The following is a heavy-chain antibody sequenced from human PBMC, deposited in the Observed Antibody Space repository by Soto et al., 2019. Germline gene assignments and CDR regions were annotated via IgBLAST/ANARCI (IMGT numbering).Heavy chain of an antibody. CDR3: AKGQPATVTYFDS. CDR2: ISGSGGST. Sequence: PGGSLRLSCAASGFTFSTYSISLVRQAPGKGLECVSGISGSGGSTYYADSVKGRFTISRDKSKSMLYLQMNVLRAEDTAIYYCAKGQPATVTYFDSWGQGTLVTVSS. CDR1: GFTFSTYS. J-gene: IGHJ4*02. D-gene: IGHD2-21*02. V-gene: IGHV3-23*01.